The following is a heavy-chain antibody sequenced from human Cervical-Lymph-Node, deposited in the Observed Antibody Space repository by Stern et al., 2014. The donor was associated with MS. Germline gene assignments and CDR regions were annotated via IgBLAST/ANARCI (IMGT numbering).Heavy chain of an antibody. J-gene: IGHJ3*02. D-gene: IGHD3-3*01. V-gene: IGHV7-4-1*02. CDR1: GYTFSDSA. CDR2: INTHTGKP. Sequence: VQLVESGSELNSPGASVKVSCRTSGYTFSDSAINWVRQVPGQGLEWMGWINTHTGKPTYAQDFTGHFVFSLVTSVSTAYLQITSLRAEDSAIYFCAKEGVEDNDAFDIWGQGTMVTVSP. CDR3: AKEGVEDNDAFDI.